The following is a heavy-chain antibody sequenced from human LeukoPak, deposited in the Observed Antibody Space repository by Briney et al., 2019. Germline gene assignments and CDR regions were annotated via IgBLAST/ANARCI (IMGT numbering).Heavy chain of an antibody. J-gene: IGHJ4*02. CDR3: AKDRGLTMIVVMVY. CDR1: GFTFSSYS. V-gene: IGHV3-30*02. CDR2: IRYDGSNK. Sequence: GWSLRLSCAASGFTFSSYSMNWVRQAPGEGLEWVAFIRYDGSNKYYADSVKGRFTISRDNSKNTLYLQMNSLRAEDTAVYYCAKDRGLTMIVVMVYWGQGTLVTVSS. D-gene: IGHD3-22*01.